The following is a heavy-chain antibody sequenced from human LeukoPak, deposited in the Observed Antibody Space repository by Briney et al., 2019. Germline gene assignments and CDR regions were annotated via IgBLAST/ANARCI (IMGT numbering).Heavy chain of an antibody. CDR1: GSTFSNFP. D-gene: IGHD6-19*01. CDR3: ARDPSGYSSGWYWFDS. Sequence: ASVKVSRKASGSTFSNFPINWVRLAPGQGLEWMGRIIPILAISNFAQKFQGRVTITADKSTSTAYMELSSLKSEDTAVYYCARDPSGYSSGWYWFDSWGQGTLVTVSS. CDR2: IIPILAIS. J-gene: IGHJ5*01. V-gene: IGHV1-69*04.